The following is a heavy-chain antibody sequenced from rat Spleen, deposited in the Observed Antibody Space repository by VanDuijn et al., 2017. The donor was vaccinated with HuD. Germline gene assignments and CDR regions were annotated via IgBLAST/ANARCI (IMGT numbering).Heavy chain of an antibody. Sequence: EVQLVESAGGLVQPGRSLKLSCAVSGFTFSDHSMAWVRQAPTKGLEWVATISHDGSSTYYRDPEKGRFTISRDNAKSTLYLQMDSLRSEDTATYYCTRLYYSNWFAYWGQGTLVTVSS. J-gene: IGHJ3*01. CDR1: GFTFSDHS. D-gene: IGHD1-1*01. CDR2: ISHDGSST. CDR3: TRLYYSNWFAY. V-gene: IGHV5-29*01.